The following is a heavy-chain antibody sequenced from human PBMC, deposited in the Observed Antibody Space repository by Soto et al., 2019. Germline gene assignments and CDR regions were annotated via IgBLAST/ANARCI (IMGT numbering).Heavy chain of an antibody. D-gene: IGHD3-10*01. CDR3: ASLTMVRGVIIPGY. Sequence: PGGSLRLSCAASGFSFSSYAMTWVRQAPGKGLEWVSSISSSSSYLYFADSVKGRFTISRDNAKNSLYLQMNSLRAEDTAVYYCASLTMVRGVIIPGYWGQGTLVTVSS. CDR2: ISSSSSYL. J-gene: IGHJ4*02. V-gene: IGHV3-21*04. CDR1: GFSFSSYA.